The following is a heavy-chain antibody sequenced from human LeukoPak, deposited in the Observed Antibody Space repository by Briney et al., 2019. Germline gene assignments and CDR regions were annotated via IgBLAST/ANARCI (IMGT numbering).Heavy chain of an antibody. CDR2: ISPSGEIT. V-gene: IGHV3-23*01. CDR3: ARSPVRDTYGDYVAFDI. Sequence: QPGGSLRLSCAASGFTFSSHGMNWVRQAPGKGLEWVSGISPSGEITYYTDSVKGRFTISRDNSKNTQSLQMNSLRAEDTAVYYCARSPVRDTYGDYVAFDIWGQGTMVTVSS. CDR1: GFTFSSHG. D-gene: IGHD4-17*01. J-gene: IGHJ3*02.